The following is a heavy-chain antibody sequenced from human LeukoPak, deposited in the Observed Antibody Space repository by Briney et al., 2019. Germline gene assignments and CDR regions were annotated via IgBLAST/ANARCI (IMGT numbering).Heavy chain of an antibody. Sequence: KSSETLSLTCTVSGGSVSSGSYYWSWIRQPPGKGLEWIGYIYYSGSTNYNPSLKSRVTISVDTSKNQFSLKLSSVTAADTAVYYCARASSIAVAGTYYYYYYGMDVWGQGTTVTVSS. CDR2: IYYSGST. D-gene: IGHD6-19*01. V-gene: IGHV4-61*01. CDR1: GGSVSSGSYY. J-gene: IGHJ6*02. CDR3: ARASSIAVAGTYYYYYYGMDV.